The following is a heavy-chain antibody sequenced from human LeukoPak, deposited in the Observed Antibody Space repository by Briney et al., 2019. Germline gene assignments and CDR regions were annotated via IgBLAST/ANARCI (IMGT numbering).Heavy chain of an antibody. CDR1: GYSFISYW. Sequence: GESLKISCKGSGYSFISYWISWVRQMPGKGLEWMGRIDPSDSYTNYSPSFQGHVTISADKSISTAYLQWSSLKASDTAMYYCARHGGYSDGYFDLWGRGTLVTVSS. V-gene: IGHV5-10-1*01. J-gene: IGHJ2*01. D-gene: IGHD3-22*01. CDR2: IDPSDSYT. CDR3: ARHGGYSDGYFDL.